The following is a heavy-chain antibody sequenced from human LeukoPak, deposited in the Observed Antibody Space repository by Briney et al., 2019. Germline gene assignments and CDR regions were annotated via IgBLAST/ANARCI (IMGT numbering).Heavy chain of an antibody. CDR1: GYTFTGYY. D-gene: IGHD2-15*01. V-gene: IGHV1-2*02. Sequence: ASVKVSCKASGYTFTGYYMHWVRQAPGQGLEWMGWINPNSGGTNYAQKFQGRVTITADKSTSTAYMELSSLRSEDTAVYYCARDTHCSGGSCYGYWGQGTLVTVSS. CDR3: ARDTHCSGGSCYGY. J-gene: IGHJ4*02. CDR2: INPNSGGT.